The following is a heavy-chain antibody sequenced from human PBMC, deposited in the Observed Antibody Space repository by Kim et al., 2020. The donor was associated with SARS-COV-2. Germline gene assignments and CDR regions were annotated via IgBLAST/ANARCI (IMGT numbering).Heavy chain of an antibody. J-gene: IGHJ5*02. Sequence: ADSVKGRFTISRDNSKHTLYLQMNGLRAEDTAVYYCAKGVDSTCYYNWFDPWGQGALVTVSS. CDR3: AKGVDSTCYYNWFDP. D-gene: IGHD2-2*01. V-gene: IGHV3-23*01.